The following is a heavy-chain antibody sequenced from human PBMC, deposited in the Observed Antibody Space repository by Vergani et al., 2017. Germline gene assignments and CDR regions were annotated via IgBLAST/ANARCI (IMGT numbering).Heavy chain of an antibody. CDR2: ISASGNA. Sequence: QVQLQASGPGRVQPSQTLSLTCTMSGGSISAGYYFWSWIRQPAGKGLEWLGHISASGNASHSPSLKTRVSISVDTSKNQFSLTVTSVTAADTAIYFCARRSGGYYSGGKVHPLRTAFDVWGHGTVVTVSS. J-gene: IGHJ3*01. CDR3: ARRSGGYYSGGKVHPLRTAFDV. D-gene: IGHD2-15*01. CDR1: GGSISAGYYF. V-gene: IGHV4-61*02.